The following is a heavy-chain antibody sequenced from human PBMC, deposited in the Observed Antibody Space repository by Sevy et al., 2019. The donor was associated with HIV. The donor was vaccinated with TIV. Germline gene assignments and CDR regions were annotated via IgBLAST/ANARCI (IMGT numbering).Heavy chain of an antibody. CDR1: GFTFNSYA. D-gene: IGHD6-19*01. J-gene: IGHJ3*02. CDR2: ISGPIGDT. V-gene: IGHV3-23*01. CDR3: AKDIIAVVGDAFDI. Sequence: GGSLRLSCAASGFTFNSYAMNWVRQAPEKGLEWVSAISGPIGDTYYADSVKGRFTISRDNSKNTLYLQMNSLRAEDTAVYYCAKDIIAVVGDAFDIWGQGTMVTVSS.